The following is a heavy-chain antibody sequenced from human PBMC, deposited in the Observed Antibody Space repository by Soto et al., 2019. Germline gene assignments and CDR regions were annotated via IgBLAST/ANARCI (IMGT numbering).Heavy chain of an antibody. CDR1: GYTFTGYY. D-gene: IGHD3-9*01. CDR2: INPNSGGT. J-gene: IGHJ4*02. V-gene: IGHV1-2*04. CDR3: ARGSDILTGYYPTTYYFDY. Sequence: ASVKVSCKASGYTFTGYYMHWVRQAPGQGLEWMGWINPNSGGTNYAQKFQGWVTMTRDTSISTAYMELSRLRSDDTAVYYCARGSDILTGYYPTTYYFDYWGQGTLVTVSS.